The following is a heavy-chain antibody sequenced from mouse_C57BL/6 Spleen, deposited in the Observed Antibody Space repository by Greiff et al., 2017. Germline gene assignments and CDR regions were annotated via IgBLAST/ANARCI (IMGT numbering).Heavy chain of an antibody. CDR3: ARRDYDYDDGFAY. V-gene: IGHV1-7*01. J-gene: IGHJ3*01. Sequence: VQLQQSGAELAKPGASVKLSCKASGYTFTSYWMHWVKQRPGQGLEWIGYINPSSGYTKYNQKFKDKATLTADKSSSTAYMQLSSLTYEDSAVYYCARRDYDYDDGFAYWGQGTLVTVSA. CDR1: GYTFTSYW. D-gene: IGHD2-4*01. CDR2: INPSSGYT.